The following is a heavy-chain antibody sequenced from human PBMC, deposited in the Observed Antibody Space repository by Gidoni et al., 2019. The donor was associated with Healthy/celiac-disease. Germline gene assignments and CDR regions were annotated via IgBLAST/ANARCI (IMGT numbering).Heavy chain of an antibody. V-gene: IGHV3-9*01. CDR2: ISWNSGSI. CDR3: AKGLGYCSGGSCYPSPLDY. D-gene: IGHD2-15*01. J-gene: IGHJ4*02. CDR1: GFTFDDYA. Sequence: EVQLVESGGGLVQPGRSLRLSCAASGFTFDDYAMHWVRQAPGKGLGWVSGISWNSGSIGYADSVKGRFTISRDNAKNSLYLQMNSLRAEDTALYYCAKGLGYCSGGSCYPSPLDYWGQGTLVTVSS.